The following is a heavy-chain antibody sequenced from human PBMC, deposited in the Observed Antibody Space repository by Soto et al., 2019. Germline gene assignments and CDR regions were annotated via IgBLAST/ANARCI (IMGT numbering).Heavy chain of an antibody. D-gene: IGHD5-18*01. CDR3: ARDNLPRAMVMFGPRSYYYYYGMDV. CDR2: IIPIFGTA. CDR1: GGTFSSCA. Sequence: GASVKVSCKASGGTFSSCARSWVRQAPGQGLEWMGGIIPIFGTANYAQKFQGRVTITADESTSTAYMELSSLRSEDTAVYYCARDNLPRAMVMFGPRSYYYYYGMDVWGQGTTVTVSS. J-gene: IGHJ6*02. V-gene: IGHV1-69*13.